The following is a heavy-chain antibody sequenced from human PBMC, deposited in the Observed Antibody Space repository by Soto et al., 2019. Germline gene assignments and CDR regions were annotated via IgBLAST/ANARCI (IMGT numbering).Heavy chain of an antibody. D-gene: IGHD3-3*01. CDR1: GFTFSSYE. CDR3: ARIRITIFGVVIISRGYGMDV. V-gene: IGHV3-48*03. J-gene: IGHJ6*02. CDR2: ISSSGSTI. Sequence: PGGSLRLSCAASGFTFSSYEMNWVRQAPGQGLEWVSYISSSGSTIYYADSVKGRFTISRDNAKNSLYLQMNSLRAEDTAVYYCARIRITIFGVVIISRGYGMDVWGQGTTVTVSS.